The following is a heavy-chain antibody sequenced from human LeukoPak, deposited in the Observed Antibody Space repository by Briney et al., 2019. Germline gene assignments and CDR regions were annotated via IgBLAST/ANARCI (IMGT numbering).Heavy chain of an antibody. CDR2: TNPNSGGT. CDR1: GYNLTGYY. CDR3: ARNGCSSTSCSHYYYYYMDV. J-gene: IGHJ6*03. Sequence: ASVKVSCKASGYNLTGYYMHWVRQAPGQGLEWMGWTNPNSGGTNYAQKFQGRVTMTRDTSISTAYMELSRQRSDDTAVYYCARNGCSSTSCSHYYYYYMDVWGKGTTVTVSS. D-gene: IGHD2-2*01. V-gene: IGHV1-2*02.